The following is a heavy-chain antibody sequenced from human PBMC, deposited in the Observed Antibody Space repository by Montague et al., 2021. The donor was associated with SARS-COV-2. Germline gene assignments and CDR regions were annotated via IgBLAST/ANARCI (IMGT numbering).Heavy chain of an antibody. J-gene: IGHJ4*02. D-gene: IGHD6-19*01. CDR2: IYSDGSST. V-gene: IGHV3-23*03. Sequence: SLRLSCAASGFTFNNYAMTWVRQAPGKGLEWVSIIYSDGSSTYYADSVKGRFTISRDNSKNTLYLQMNSLRAEDTAVYSCTKGGRNFYEVDGFDSWGQGTPVTVSS. CDR1: GFTFNNYA. CDR3: TKGGRNFYEVDGFDS.